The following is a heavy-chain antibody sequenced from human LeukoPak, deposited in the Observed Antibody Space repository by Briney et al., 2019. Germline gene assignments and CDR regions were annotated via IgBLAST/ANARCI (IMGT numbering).Heavy chain of an antibody. V-gene: IGHV4-4*09. Sequence: SETLSLTCSVSGASMSSNYWSWIRQPPRKGLEWICYIYHSGNANYSPSLESRVTMSVDESKNQFSLRVHFVSAADTAVYYCASTRRAAVAGRFDSWGQGTLVTVSS. CDR3: ASTRRAAVAGRFDS. D-gene: IGHD6-19*01. CDR1: GASMSSNY. J-gene: IGHJ4*02. CDR2: IYHSGNA.